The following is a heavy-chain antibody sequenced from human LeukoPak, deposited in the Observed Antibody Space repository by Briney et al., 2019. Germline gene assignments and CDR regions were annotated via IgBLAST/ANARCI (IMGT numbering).Heavy chain of an antibody. Sequence: ASVKVSCKVSGYTLTELSMHWVRQAPGQGLEWMGIINPSGGTTTYAQKFQGRVTMTSDSSTSTVHMELISLRSEDTAVYYCARSSAYYSDFDSWGQGTLVTVPS. CDR1: GYTLTELS. CDR3: ARSSAYYSDFDS. V-gene: IGHV1-46*01. D-gene: IGHD3-22*01. J-gene: IGHJ4*02. CDR2: INPSGGTT.